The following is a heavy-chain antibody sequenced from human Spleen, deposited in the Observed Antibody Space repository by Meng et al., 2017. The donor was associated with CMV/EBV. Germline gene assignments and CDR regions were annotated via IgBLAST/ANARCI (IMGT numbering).Heavy chain of an antibody. V-gene: IGHV3-11*04. CDR3: AWGATSAFDI. CDR1: GFTFSNYY. CDR2: ITESGSTI. Sequence: GESLKISCTVSGFTFSNYYMSWIRQAPGKGLEWLSLITESGSTIYYADSVKDRFTISRDNAKNSLYLQMNSLRAEDTAVYYCAWGATSAFDIWGQGTMVTVSS. D-gene: IGHD1-26*01. J-gene: IGHJ3*02.